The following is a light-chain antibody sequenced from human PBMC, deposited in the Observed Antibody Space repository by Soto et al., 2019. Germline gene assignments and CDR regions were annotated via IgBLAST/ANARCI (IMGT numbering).Light chain of an antibody. V-gene: IGLV2-23*01. J-gene: IGLJ3*02. Sequence: QSALTQPASVSGSPGQSITISCTGTNSDVGSHNFVSWYQQYPGKAPKLLIYEASKRPSGLSNRFSDSKSGNTASLTISGLQAEDEADYYCCSLTNGATWVFGGGTQLTVL. CDR2: EAS. CDR3: CSLTNGATWV. CDR1: NSDVGSHNF.